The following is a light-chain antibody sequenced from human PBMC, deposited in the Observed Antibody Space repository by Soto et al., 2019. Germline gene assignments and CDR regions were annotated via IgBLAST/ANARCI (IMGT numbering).Light chain of an antibody. J-gene: IGLJ1*01. CDR1: SSDVGAYNY. V-gene: IGLV2-14*01. CDR3: TSYTNSSTLGV. Sequence: ALTQPASVSGSPGQSITISCAGTSSDVGAYNYVSWYQQHPGKAPKLMIYEVSNRPSGVSNRFSGSKSGDTASLTISGLQAEDEAAYYSTSYTNSSTLGVFGTGTKVTVL. CDR2: EVS.